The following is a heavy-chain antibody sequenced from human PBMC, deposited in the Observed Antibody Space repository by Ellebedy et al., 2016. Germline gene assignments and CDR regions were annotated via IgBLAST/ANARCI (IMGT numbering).Heavy chain of an antibody. CDR3: ARDLGGPYCTGDCYSSDY. J-gene: IGHJ4*02. V-gene: IGHV3-21*01. CDR1: GFTFSSYN. Sequence: GGSLRLSXAASGFTFSSYNMNWVRRAPGKGLEWVSSISSSGRYIYYADSMKGRFTISRDNAKNSLYLQMNSLRADDTAVYYCARDLGGPYCTGDCYSSDYWGQGTLVTVSS. CDR2: ISSSGRYI. D-gene: IGHD2-21*02.